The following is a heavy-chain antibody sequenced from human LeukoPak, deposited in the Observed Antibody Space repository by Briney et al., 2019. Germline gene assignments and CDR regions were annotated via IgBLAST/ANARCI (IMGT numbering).Heavy chain of an antibody. J-gene: IGHJ6*03. CDR3: ARERGGNYYYYMDV. CDR2: INPNGGGT. Sequence: ASVKVSCKASGYTFTGYYMHWVRQAPGQGLEWMGWINPNGGGTNYAQKFQGRVTMTRDTSISTAYMELSRLRSDDTAVYYCARERGGNYYYYMDVWGKGTTVTVSS. D-gene: IGHD6-25*01. CDR1: GYTFTGYY. V-gene: IGHV1-2*02.